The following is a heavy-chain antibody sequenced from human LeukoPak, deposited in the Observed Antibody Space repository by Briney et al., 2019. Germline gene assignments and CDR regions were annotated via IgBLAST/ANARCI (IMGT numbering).Heavy chain of an antibody. Sequence: GGSLRLSCAASGFTFSSYSMNWVRQAPGKGLEWVSFMSSSSSSLYYADSVKGRFTISRDHAKNSLYLQMNSLRAEETAVYYCARGGELERRSLHYLDYWGQGTLVTVSS. J-gene: IGHJ4*02. CDR3: ARGGELERRSLHYLDY. CDR1: GFTFSSYS. V-gene: IGHV3-21*06. CDR2: MSSSSSSL. D-gene: IGHD1-1*01.